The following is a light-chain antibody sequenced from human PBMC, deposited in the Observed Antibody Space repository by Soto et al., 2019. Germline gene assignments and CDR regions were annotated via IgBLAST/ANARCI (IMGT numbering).Light chain of an antibody. V-gene: IGKV3-20*01. CDR1: QSVSSSY. CDR2: GAS. Sequence: EFVLTQSPATLSLSPGERATLSCRASQSVSSSYLAWFQQKPGQAPRVLIYGASSRATGIPDRFSGSGFGTDFTLTISRLEPEDFAVYYCQHYKTFGQGTKVDIK. CDR3: QHYKT. J-gene: IGKJ1*01.